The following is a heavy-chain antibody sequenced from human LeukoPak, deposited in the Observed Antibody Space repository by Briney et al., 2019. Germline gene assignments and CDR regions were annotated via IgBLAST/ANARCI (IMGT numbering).Heavy chain of an antibody. D-gene: IGHD6-19*01. CDR3: ARDGIVVASPDY. CDR1: GFTFSSYA. CDR2: ISYDGSNK. Sequence: GGSLRLSCAASGFTFSSYAMHWVRQAPGKGLEWVAVISYDGSNKYYADSVKGRFTISRDNSKNTLYLQMNSLRAEDTAVYYCARDGIVVASPDYWGQGTLVTVSS. J-gene: IGHJ4*02. V-gene: IGHV3-30-3*01.